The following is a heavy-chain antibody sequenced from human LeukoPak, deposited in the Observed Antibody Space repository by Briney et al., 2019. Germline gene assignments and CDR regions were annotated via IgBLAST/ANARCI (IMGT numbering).Heavy chain of an antibody. J-gene: IGHJ4*02. CDR2: ISGSGGST. D-gene: IGHD3-10*01. CDR1: GFTFSSYA. V-gene: IGHV3-23*01. Sequence: GGSLRLSCAASGFTFSSYAMSWVRQAPGKGLEWVSAISGSGGSTYYADSVKGRFTISRDSSKNTLYLQMNSLRAEDTAVYYCAKDRSIILWFGELLGYWGQGTLVTVSS. CDR3: AKDRSIILWFGELLGY.